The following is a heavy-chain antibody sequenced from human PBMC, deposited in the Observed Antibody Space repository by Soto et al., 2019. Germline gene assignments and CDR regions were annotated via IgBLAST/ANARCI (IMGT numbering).Heavy chain of an antibody. V-gene: IGHV3-43*01. CDR2: ITWNGGNT. D-gene: IGHD3-3*01. CDR1: GFRFDDYN. CDR3: ARETLSFGSALDV. J-gene: IGHJ6*02. Sequence: SLRLSCAASGFRFDDYNMHWVRQAPGKGLEWVSLITWNGGNTYYADSVKGRFTISRDGTTQSASLQMTGLKREDTGLYYCARETLSFGSALDVWGQGTTVTVSS.